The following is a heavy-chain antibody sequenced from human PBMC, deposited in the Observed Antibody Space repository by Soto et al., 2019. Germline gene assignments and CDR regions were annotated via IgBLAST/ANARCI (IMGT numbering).Heavy chain of an antibody. CDR3: ARDQSYNDLYWWLDT. CDR1: GYTFTSYG. V-gene: IGHV1-46*01. CDR2: IDPNGGRT. Sequence: ASVKVSCKASGYTFTSYGISWVRQAPGQGLEWMGVIDPNGGRTIYAEKFQGRLTLTRDASTATDYMQLSSLRPEDTAMYFCARDQSYNDLYWWLDTRGQGTLVTVSS. D-gene: IGHD3-22*01. J-gene: IGHJ5*02.